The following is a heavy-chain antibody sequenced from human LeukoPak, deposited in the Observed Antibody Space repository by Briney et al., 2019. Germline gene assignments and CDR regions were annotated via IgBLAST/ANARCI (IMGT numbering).Heavy chain of an antibody. CDR3: ARDTPYYYGSGSYHGMDV. D-gene: IGHD3-10*01. Sequence: ASVKVSCKASGYTFTSYGISWVRQAPGQGLEWMGWISAYNGNTNYAQKLQGRITMTTDTSTSTAYMELRSLRSDDTAVYYCARDTPYYYGSGSYHGMDVWSQGTTVTVSS. CDR1: GYTFTSYG. J-gene: IGHJ6*02. CDR2: ISAYNGNT. V-gene: IGHV1-18*01.